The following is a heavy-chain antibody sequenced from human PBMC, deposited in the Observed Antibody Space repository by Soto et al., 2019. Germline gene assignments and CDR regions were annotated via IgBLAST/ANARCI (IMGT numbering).Heavy chain of an antibody. J-gene: IGHJ4*02. Sequence: QVQLQESGPGLVKPSETLSLTCNVTGGSISSYYWSWIRQPPGKGLEWIGYSYYSGSTNYNPSLKSRVTISVDTSRTHFSLKLSSVTAADTAVYYCARQAVRGVIGYWGRGTLVTVSS. D-gene: IGHD3-10*01. CDR3: ARQAVRGVIGY. CDR2: SYYSGST. V-gene: IGHV4-59*08. CDR1: GGSISSYY.